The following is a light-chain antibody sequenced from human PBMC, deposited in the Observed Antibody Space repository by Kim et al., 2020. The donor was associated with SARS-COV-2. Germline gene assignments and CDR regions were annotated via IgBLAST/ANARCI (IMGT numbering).Light chain of an antibody. CDR2: EAT. CDR1: SSDVGRYDL. V-gene: IGLV2-23*02. CDR3: CSYAGSGTFV. J-gene: IGLJ2*01. Sequence: GQPITMSCTGTSSDVGRYDLVSWYQQYPGKAPKLLIYEATKRPSGVSNRFSGSKSGKTASLTISGLQADDEADYYCCSYAGSGTFVFGGGTKVTVL.